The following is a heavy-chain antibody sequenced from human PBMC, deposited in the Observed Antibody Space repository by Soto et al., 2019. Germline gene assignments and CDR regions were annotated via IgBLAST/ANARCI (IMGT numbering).Heavy chain of an antibody. CDR2: ISGSGGST. Sequence: GGSLRLSCAASGFTFSSYAMSWVRQAPGKGLEWVSAISGSGGSTYYADSVKGRFTISRDNSKNTLYLQMNSLRAEDTAVYYCAKVLVVRDFWGGYYYFDYWGQGTRVTVSS. D-gene: IGHD3-3*01. CDR3: AKVLVVRDFWGGYYYFDY. CDR1: GFTFSSYA. J-gene: IGHJ4*02. V-gene: IGHV3-23*01.